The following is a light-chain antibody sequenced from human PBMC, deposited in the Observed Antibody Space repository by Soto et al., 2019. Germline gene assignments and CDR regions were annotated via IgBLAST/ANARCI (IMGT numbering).Light chain of an antibody. Sequence: QSVLTQPASVSGSPGQSITISCTGTSSDVGAYNYVSWYQQHPGKAPKLMIYDVSNRPSGVSNRFSGSKSGNAASLTISGLQAEDEADSYCSSYTSSPPVVFGGGTKLTVL. CDR3: SSYTSSPPVV. V-gene: IGLV2-14*01. J-gene: IGLJ2*01. CDR1: SSDVGAYNY. CDR2: DVS.